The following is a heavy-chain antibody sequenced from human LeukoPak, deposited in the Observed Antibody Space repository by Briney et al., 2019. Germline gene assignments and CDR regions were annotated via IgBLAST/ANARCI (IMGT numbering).Heavy chain of an antibody. CDR1: GFTFSDYH. CDR2: INSSGSI. J-gene: IGHJ4*02. D-gene: IGHD1-1*01. Sequence: GGSLRLSCAASGFTFSDYHMNWIRQAPGKGLEWVSYINSSGSIYYADSVKGRFTISRDNAKNSLYLQMNSLRAEDTAVYYCARDFSRRTTPKPGGFDYWGQGTLVTVS. V-gene: IGHV3-11*01. CDR3: ARDFSRRTTPKPGGFDY.